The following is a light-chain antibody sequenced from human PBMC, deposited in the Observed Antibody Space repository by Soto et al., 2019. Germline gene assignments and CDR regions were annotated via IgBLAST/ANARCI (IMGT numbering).Light chain of an antibody. J-gene: IGLJ1*01. Sequence: LTQPASVSGSPGQSITISCTGTVGLVSWYQQHPGKVPKLIIYDDTKRPSGASSRFSGSKSGNTASLTISGLQTEDEADYYCCLYVGGRTYLFGTGTKVTVL. V-gene: IGLV2-23*01. CDR2: DDT. CDR3: CLYVGGRTYL. CDR1: VGL.